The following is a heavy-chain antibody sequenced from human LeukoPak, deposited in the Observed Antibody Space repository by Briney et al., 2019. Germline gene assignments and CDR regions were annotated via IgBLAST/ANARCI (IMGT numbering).Heavy chain of an antibody. V-gene: IGHV3-30-3*01. Sequence: PGGSLRLSCAASGFTFSSYAMHWVRQAPGKGLEWVAVISYDGSNKYYADSVKGRFTISRDNSKNTLYLQMNSLRAEDTAVYYCARGERQAGDYDILTGYYQGLYYYYGMDVWGQGTTVTVSS. CDR2: ISYDGSNK. CDR3: ARGERQAGDYDILTGYYQGLYYYYGMDV. J-gene: IGHJ6*02. D-gene: IGHD3-9*01. CDR1: GFTFSSYA.